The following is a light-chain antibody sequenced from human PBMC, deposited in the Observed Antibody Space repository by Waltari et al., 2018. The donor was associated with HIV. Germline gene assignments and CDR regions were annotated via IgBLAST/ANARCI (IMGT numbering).Light chain of an antibody. CDR1: SSDVGTYSL. CDR2: EGN. CDR3: SSYTSFSTVL. Sequence: QSALTQPASVSGSPGQSITISCTGTSSDVGTYSLVSWYQHHPGKAPKLMIYEGNKRPSGVSNRFSGSKSGNTASLTISGLQAEDEAEYYCSSYTSFSTVLFGGGTKLTVL. V-gene: IGLV2-23*01. J-gene: IGLJ2*01.